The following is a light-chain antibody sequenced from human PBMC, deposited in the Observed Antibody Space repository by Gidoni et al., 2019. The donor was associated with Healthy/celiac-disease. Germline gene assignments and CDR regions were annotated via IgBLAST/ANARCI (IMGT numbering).Light chain of an antibody. CDR1: QSISSY. V-gene: IGKV1-39*01. Sequence: DIQMTQSPSSLSASVGDRVTITCRASQSISSYLNWYQQKPGKAPKLLIYAASSLQSGVPSRFSGSGSGTDFTLTISSLQPEDFATYYCQQSYSTPPGMYTFGQGTTLEIK. J-gene: IGKJ2*01. CDR3: QQSYSTPPGMYT. CDR2: AAS.